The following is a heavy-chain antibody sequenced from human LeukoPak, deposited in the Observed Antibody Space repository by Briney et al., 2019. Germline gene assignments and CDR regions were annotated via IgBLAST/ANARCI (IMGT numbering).Heavy chain of an antibody. CDR3: TRGSPGYSSSWLDF. CDR2: INSDGSSR. D-gene: IGHD6-13*01. Sequence: GGSLRLSCAPSAFTFSSYWMHWVRQAPGKGLVWVSRINSDGSSRSYTDYVKGRFTISRDDAKNTLYLQMSSLSVDDTAIYYCTRGSPGYSSSWLDFWGQGILVTVSS. CDR1: AFTFSSYW. V-gene: IGHV3-74*01. J-gene: IGHJ4*02.